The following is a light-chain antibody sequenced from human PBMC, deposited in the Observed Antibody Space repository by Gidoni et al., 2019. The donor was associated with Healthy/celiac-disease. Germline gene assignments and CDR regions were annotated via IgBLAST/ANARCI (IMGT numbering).Light chain of an antibody. Sequence: ATLSLSPGERATLSCRASQSVSSYLAWYQQKPGQAPRLLIYDASNRATGIPARFSGSGSGTDFTLTISSLEPEDFAVYYGQQRSNWHSFGGGTKVEIK. CDR1: QSVSSY. J-gene: IGKJ4*01. CDR3: QQRSNWHS. CDR2: DAS. V-gene: IGKV3-11*01.